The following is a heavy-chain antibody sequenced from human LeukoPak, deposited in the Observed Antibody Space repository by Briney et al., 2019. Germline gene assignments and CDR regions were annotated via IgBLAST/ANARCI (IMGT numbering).Heavy chain of an antibody. J-gene: IGHJ4*02. CDR2: IWYDGNKK. CDR3: ARQRGSGCLDY. Sequence: GGSLRLSCAASGFTFSNYGMHWVRQAPGKGLEWVAVIWYDGNKKYYADSVKGRFTISRDNSKNTLYLQMNSLRAEDTAVYYCARQRGSGCLDYWGQGTLVTVSS. D-gene: IGHD6-19*01. V-gene: IGHV3-33*01. CDR1: GFTFSNYG.